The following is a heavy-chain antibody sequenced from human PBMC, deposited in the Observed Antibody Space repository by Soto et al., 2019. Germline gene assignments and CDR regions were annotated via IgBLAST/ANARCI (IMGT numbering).Heavy chain of an antibody. V-gene: IGHV1-18*01. CDR2: IXXXKGXX. CDR3: AREGQLGY. D-gene: IGHD5-18*01. J-gene: IGHJ4*02. Sequence: XSVKVSCKASCYTFTSYGISWVRQAPGQGXXXXXXIXXXKGXXNYXXXXXXXAXXXKXXXTSKAYMELKRLRYDDTAVYYCAREGQLGYWGQGTPVTVSS. CDR1: CYTFTSYG.